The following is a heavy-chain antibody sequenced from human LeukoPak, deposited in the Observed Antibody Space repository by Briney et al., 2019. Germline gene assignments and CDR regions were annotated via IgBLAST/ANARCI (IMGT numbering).Heavy chain of an antibody. V-gene: IGHV3-73*01. CDR3: TTGLTYKNGNY. Sequence: GGSLRLSCAAPGFTFSGSAMHWVRQASGKGLEWVGRIRSKANSYATAYAASVKGRFTISRDDSKNTAYLQMNSLKTEDTAVYYCTTGLTYKNGNYWGQGTLVTVSS. CDR1: GFTFSGSA. D-gene: IGHD1-14*01. J-gene: IGHJ4*02. CDR2: IRSKANSYAT.